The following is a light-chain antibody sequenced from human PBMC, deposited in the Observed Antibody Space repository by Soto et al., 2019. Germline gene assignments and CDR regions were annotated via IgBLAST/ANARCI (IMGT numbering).Light chain of an antibody. CDR1: QSVSSN. Sequence: IVLTQSPGTLSLSPGERATLYCWASQSVSSNLAWYQQKPGQAPRLLLYGASTRVTGVPARFSGSGSGTELILIISSLQSEDFAVYYCQHYNNWPPWTFGQGTKVDIK. CDR2: GAS. V-gene: IGKV3-15*01. J-gene: IGKJ1*01. CDR3: QHYNNWPPWT.